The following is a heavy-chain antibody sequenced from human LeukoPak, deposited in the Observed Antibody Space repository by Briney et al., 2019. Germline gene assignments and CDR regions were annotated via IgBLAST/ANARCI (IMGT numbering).Heavy chain of an antibody. D-gene: IGHD2-21*01. CDR1: GGSISSGDYY. CDR3: AAIPPGTHAFDI. Sequence: PSETLSLTCSVSGGSISSGDYYWGWIRQPPVKGLERIWSRYYRRYTYYNPSRQSRVTISVDNSKNKTSLRLTSVTAAEAAVYYCAAIPPGTHAFDIRGQGTMVTVSS. CDR2: RYYRRYT. V-gene: IGHV4-39*01. J-gene: IGHJ3*02.